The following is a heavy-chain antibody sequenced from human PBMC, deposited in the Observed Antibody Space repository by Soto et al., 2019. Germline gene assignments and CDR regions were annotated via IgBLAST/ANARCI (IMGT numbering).Heavy chain of an antibody. CDR2: INHSGST. J-gene: IGHJ4*02. Sequence: SQTLSLTCAVYGGSFSGYYWSWIRQPPGKGLEWIGEINHSGSTNYNPSLKSRVTISVDTSKNQFSLKLSSVTAADTAVYYCARDWDYYDSSGYYLYPAGLFFDYWGQGTLVTVSS. D-gene: IGHD3-22*01. CDR3: ARDWDYYDSSGYYLYPAGLFFDY. V-gene: IGHV4-34*01. CDR1: GGSFSGYY.